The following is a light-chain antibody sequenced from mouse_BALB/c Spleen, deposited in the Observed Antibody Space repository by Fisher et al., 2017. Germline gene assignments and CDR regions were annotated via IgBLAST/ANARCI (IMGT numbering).Light chain of an antibody. J-gene: IGKJ2*01. CDR1: SSVSY. V-gene: IGKV4-80*01. Sequence: IVLTQSPAIMSASPGEKVTMTCSASSSVSYMHWYQQKSGTSPKLLIYSTSNLASGVPSRFSGSGSGTFYSLTISSMEGEDAATYYCQQFTSSPYTFGGGTKLEIK. CDR3: QQFTSSPYT. CDR2: STS.